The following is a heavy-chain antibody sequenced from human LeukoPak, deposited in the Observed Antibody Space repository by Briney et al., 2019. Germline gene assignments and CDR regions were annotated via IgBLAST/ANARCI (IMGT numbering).Heavy chain of an antibody. V-gene: IGHV3-7*03. CDR3: ARESGGIAAAGDYYFDY. Sequence: PGGSLRLSCAASGFTFSSYWMSWVRQAPGKGLEWVANIKQDGSEKYYVDSVQGRFTISRDNAKNSLYLQMNSLRAEDTAVYYCARESGGIAAAGDYYFDYWGQGTLVTVSS. CDR1: GFTFSSYW. CDR2: IKQDGSEK. D-gene: IGHD6-13*01. J-gene: IGHJ4*02.